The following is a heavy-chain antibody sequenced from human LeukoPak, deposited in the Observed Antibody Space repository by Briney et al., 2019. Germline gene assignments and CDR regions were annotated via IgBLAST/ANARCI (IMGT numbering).Heavy chain of an antibody. V-gene: IGHV3-7*03. Sequence: GGSLRLSCAASGFTFSSYWMSWVRQAPGKGLEWVANIKQDGSEKYYVDSVKGRFTISRDNAKNSLYLQMNSLRAEDTAIYYCARTDYGSGSYSDYWGQGTLVTVSS. D-gene: IGHD3-10*01. CDR1: GFTFSSYW. CDR2: IKQDGSEK. CDR3: ARTDYGSGSYSDY. J-gene: IGHJ4*02.